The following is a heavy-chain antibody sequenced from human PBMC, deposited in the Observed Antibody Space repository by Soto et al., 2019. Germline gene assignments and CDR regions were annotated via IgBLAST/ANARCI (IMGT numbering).Heavy chain of an antibody. J-gene: IGHJ4*02. D-gene: IGHD6-6*01. CDR1: GGSFSGYY. CDR2: INHSGST. V-gene: IGHV4-34*01. Sequence: PSETLSLTCAVYGGSFSGYYWSWIRHPPGKGLEWIGEINHSGSTNYNPSLKSRVTISVDTSKNQFSLKLSSVTAADTAVYYCARVTRIAARPYIDYWGQGTLVTVSS. CDR3: ARVTRIAARPYIDY.